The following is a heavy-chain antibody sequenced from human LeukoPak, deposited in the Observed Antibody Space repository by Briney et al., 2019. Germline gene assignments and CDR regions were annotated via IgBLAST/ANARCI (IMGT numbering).Heavy chain of an antibody. Sequence: GGSLTLSCAASGFTFSSYWMTWVRQAPGKGMGWVSSISSINSYIYYADSVKGRFTISRDNAKNSLYLQMNSLRAEDTAVYYCARDLLNYGAKGPLVSWGQGTLVTVSS. CDR1: GFTFSSYW. CDR2: ISSINSYI. J-gene: IGHJ4*02. CDR3: ARDLLNYGAKGPLVS. D-gene: IGHD4-23*01. V-gene: IGHV3-21*01.